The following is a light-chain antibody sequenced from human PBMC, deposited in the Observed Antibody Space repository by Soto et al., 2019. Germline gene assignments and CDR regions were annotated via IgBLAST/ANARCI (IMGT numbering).Light chain of an antibody. V-gene: IGKV1-5*01. CDR1: QTIDSW. CDR2: DAT. CDR3: QKSYSSPPN. Sequence: DIQMTQSPSILSASVGDSVTITCRASQTIDSWVAWYQQKPGKAPKLLVYDATSLESGVSSRFSGSGYGTDFTLSINNLQPDDFATYYCQKSYSSPPNFGQGTRLEIK. J-gene: IGKJ5*01.